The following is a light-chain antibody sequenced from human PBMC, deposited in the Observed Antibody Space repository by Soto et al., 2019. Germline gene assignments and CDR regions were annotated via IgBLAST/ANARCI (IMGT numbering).Light chain of an antibody. Sequence: DIQMTQSPSSLSASVGDRVIITCRASQGISNYLAWYQQKPGKVPKLLIYSASTLQSGVPSRFSGSGSGTDFTLTISSLQPEDVATYYCQKYNSGPEFGQGTKVEIK. CDR3: QKYNSGPE. J-gene: IGKJ1*01. CDR1: QGISNY. V-gene: IGKV1-27*01. CDR2: SAS.